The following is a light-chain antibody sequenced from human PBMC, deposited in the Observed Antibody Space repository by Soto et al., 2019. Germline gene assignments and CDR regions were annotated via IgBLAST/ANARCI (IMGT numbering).Light chain of an antibody. CDR1: QSVSSSY. Sequence: EIGLTQSPGTLSLSQGERATLACRASQSVSSSYLAWYQQKPGQAPRLLIYGASSRATGIPDRFSGSGSGPYFTLTISRLEPEDFAVYYCQQYGSSPRTFCQGTNLEIK. V-gene: IGKV3-20*01. J-gene: IGKJ1*01. CDR3: QQYGSSPRT. CDR2: GAS.